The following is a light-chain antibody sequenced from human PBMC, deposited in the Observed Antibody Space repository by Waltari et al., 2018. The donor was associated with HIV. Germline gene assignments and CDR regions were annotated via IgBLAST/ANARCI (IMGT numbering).Light chain of an antibody. V-gene: IGKV3-15*01. CDR1: QSVSSN. CDR2: GAS. CDR3: QQYNNWHPLT. J-gene: IGKJ4*01. Sequence: ATLSVSPGERATLSCRASQSVSSNLAWYQQKPGQAPRLLIYGASTRATGIPARFSGSGSGTEFTLTISSLQSEDFAVYYCQQYNNWHPLTFGGGTKVEIK.